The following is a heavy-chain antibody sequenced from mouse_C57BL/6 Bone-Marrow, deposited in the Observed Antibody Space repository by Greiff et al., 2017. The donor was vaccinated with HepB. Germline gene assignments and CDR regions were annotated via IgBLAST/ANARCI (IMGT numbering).Heavy chain of an antibody. Sequence: EVQLQESGPGLVKPSQSLSLTCSVTGYSITSGYYWNWIRQFPGNKLEWMGYISYDGSNNYNPSLKNRISITRDTSKNQFFLKLNSVTTEDTATYYCARAGWSPHYFDYWGQGTTLTVSS. CDR1: GYSITSGYY. D-gene: IGHD2-3*01. CDR2: ISYDGSN. CDR3: ARAGWSPHYFDY. V-gene: IGHV3-6*01. J-gene: IGHJ2*01.